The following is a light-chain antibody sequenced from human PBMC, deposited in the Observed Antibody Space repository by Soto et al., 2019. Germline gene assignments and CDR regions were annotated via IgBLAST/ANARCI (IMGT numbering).Light chain of an antibody. Sequence: EIVMTQSPATLSVSPGERATLSCRASQSVSSNLAWYQQKPGQAPRLLIYGASTRATAIPVRFSGSGSGTELTLTISSLQSEDFAVYYCQQYNNWPPWTFGRGTKVEIK. CDR2: GAS. J-gene: IGKJ1*01. V-gene: IGKV3-15*01. CDR1: QSVSSN. CDR3: QQYNNWPPWT.